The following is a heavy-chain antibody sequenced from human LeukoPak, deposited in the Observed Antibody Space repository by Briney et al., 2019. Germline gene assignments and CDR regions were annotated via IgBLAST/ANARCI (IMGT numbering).Heavy chain of an antibody. CDR2: INPNSGGT. Sequence: GASVKVSCKASGYTFTGYYIHWVRQAPGQGLEWMGWINPNSGGTSYAQKFQGRVTMTRDTSINTAYMDLSSLRSDGTAVYYCARDVNFYASGNHHDYWGQGTLVTVSS. CDR3: ARDVNFYASGNHHDY. V-gene: IGHV1-2*02. D-gene: IGHD3-10*01. CDR1: GYTFTGYY. J-gene: IGHJ4*02.